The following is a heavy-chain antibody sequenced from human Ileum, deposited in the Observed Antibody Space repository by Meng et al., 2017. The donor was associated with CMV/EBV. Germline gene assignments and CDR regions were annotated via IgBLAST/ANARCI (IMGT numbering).Heavy chain of an antibody. V-gene: IGHV1-3*01. CDR1: GYTFTFFD. D-gene: IGHD2-2*01. Sequence: QLVQPGAHVNNPGSPGRVSCKASGYTFTFFDMHWVRQAPGQGLEWMGWINAGNGNTKYSQKFQGRVTITRATSASTAYLELNNLRSEDTAVYYCAIHSEYQFDSWGQGTLVTVSS. CDR3: AIHSEYQFDS. CDR2: INAGNGNT. J-gene: IGHJ4*02.